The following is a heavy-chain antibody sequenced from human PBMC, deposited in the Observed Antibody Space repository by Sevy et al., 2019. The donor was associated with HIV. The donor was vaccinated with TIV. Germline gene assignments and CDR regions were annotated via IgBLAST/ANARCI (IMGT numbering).Heavy chain of an antibody. Sequence: GGCLRLSCAASGFSLSDHAVSWVRQTPGKGLEWLAVISYNGRNKYYADSVKGRFTISKDDSKNTLYLQLNSMRAEDTAMEYCARFVGYCSDSRGSIIDFWGQGTLVTVSS. CDR3: ARFVGYCSDSRGSIIDF. J-gene: IGHJ4*02. CDR2: ISYNGRNK. CDR1: GFSLSDHA. V-gene: IGHV3-30*04. D-gene: IGHD2-15*01.